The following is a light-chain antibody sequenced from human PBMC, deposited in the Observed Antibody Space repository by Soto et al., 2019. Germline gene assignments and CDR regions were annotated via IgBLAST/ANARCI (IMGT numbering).Light chain of an antibody. Sequence: DIPMPQSPSSLSASVGDRVTITCRASQSISSYLNWYQQKPGKAPTLLIYAASSLQSGVPSRFSGSGSGTDFTLTISSLQPEDFATYYCQQSYSTPITFGQGTRLEIK. CDR3: QQSYSTPIT. J-gene: IGKJ5*01. CDR2: AAS. CDR1: QSISSY. V-gene: IGKV1-39*01.